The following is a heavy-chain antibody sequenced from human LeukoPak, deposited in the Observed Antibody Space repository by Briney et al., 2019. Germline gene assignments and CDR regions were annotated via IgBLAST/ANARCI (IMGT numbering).Heavy chain of an antibody. CDR1: GGSFSGYY. D-gene: IGHD3-10*01. CDR3: ARGGEGSLLWFGELNFDY. J-gene: IGHJ4*02. V-gene: IGHV4-34*01. Sequence: SETLSLTCAVYGGSFSGYYWSWIRQPPGKGLEWIGEINHSGSTNYNPSLKSRVTISVDTSKNQFSLKLSSVTAADTAVYYCARGGEGSLLWFGELNFDYWGQGTLVTVSS. CDR2: INHSGST.